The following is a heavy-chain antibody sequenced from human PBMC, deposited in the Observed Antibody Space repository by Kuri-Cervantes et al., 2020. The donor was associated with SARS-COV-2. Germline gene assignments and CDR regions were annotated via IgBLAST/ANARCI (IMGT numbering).Heavy chain of an antibody. CDR2: ISSSGSTI. CDR1: GFTFSSYE. Sequence: GESLKISCAASGFTFSSYEMNWVRQAPGKGLEWVSYISSSGSTIYYADSVKGRFTISRDNAKNSLYLQMNSLRAEDTAVYYCARGGRFLEWLYYYYYYMDVWGKGTTVTVSS. V-gene: IGHV3-48*03. J-gene: IGHJ6*03. D-gene: IGHD3-3*01. CDR3: ARGGRFLEWLYYYYYYMDV.